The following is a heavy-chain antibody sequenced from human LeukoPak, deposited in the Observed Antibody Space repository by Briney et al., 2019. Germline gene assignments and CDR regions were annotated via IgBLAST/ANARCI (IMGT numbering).Heavy chain of an antibody. CDR2: VDYDGSST. CDR1: GXTFSNYW. CDR3: AKPRYPAGWHHFDY. J-gene: IGHJ4*02. V-gene: IGHV3-74*01. Sequence: GGSLRPSCAASGXTFSNYWVNWVRQAPGKGLVWVSRVDYDGSSTVYADSVRGRFTISRDNSRNTLYLQMNSLRVEDTAVYFCAKPRYPAGWHHFDYWGQGSLVTVSS. D-gene: IGHD6-19*01.